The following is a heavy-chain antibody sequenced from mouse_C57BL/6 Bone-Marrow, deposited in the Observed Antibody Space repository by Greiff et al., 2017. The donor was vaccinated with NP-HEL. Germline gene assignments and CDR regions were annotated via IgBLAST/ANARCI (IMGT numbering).Heavy chain of an antibody. D-gene: IGHD2-1*01. J-gene: IGHJ4*01. CDR3: TRKGKLYAMDY. CDR2: IDPETGGT. CDR1: GYTFTDYE. Sequence: QVQLQQSGAELVRPGASVTLSCKASGYTFTDYEMHWVKQTPVPGLEWIGAIDPETGGTAYNQKFKGKAILTADKSSSTAYMELRSLTSEDSAVYYCTRKGKLYAMDYWGQGTSVTVSS. V-gene: IGHV1-15*01.